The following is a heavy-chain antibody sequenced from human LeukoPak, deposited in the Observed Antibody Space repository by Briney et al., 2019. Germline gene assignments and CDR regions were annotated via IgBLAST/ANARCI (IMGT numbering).Heavy chain of an antibody. CDR3: ARVDEVTTLTTFDY. J-gene: IGHJ4*02. CDR1: GFTFSSYA. Sequence: PGGSLRLSCAASGFTFSSYAMHWVRQAPGKGLEWVAVISYDGSNKYYADSVKGRFTISRDNSKNTLYLQMNSLRAEDTAVYYCARVDEVTTLTTFDYWGQGTLVTVSS. V-gene: IGHV3-30*04. CDR2: ISYDGSNK. D-gene: IGHD4-11*01.